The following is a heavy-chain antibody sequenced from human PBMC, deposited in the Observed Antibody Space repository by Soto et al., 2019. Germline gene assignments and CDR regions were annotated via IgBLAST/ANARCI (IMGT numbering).Heavy chain of an antibody. J-gene: IGHJ6*02. CDR1: GFTFSSYS. CDR2: ISSSSSTI. D-gene: IGHD3-3*01. Sequence: EVQLVESGGGLVQPGGSLRLSCAASGFTFSSYSMNWVRQAPGKGLEWVSYISSSSSTIYYADSVKGRFTISRDNAKNSLYLQMNSLRDEDTAVYYCASSGESTIFGVEWPYYYGMDVWGQGTTVTVSS. V-gene: IGHV3-48*02. CDR3: ASSGESTIFGVEWPYYYGMDV.